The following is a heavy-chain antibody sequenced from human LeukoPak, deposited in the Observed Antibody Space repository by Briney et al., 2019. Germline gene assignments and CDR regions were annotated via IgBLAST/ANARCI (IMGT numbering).Heavy chain of an antibody. J-gene: IGHJ5*02. CDR1: GYTFTSYG. CDR2: IIPIFGTA. Sequence: GASVKVSCKASGYTFTSYGISWVRQAPGQGLEWMGRIIPIFGTANYAQKFQGRVTITTDESTSTAYMELSSLRSEDTAVYYCARDRTAVAGTWNGADLKHNWFDPWGQGTLVTVSS. CDR3: ARDRTAVAGTWNGADLKHNWFDP. D-gene: IGHD6-19*01. V-gene: IGHV1-69*05.